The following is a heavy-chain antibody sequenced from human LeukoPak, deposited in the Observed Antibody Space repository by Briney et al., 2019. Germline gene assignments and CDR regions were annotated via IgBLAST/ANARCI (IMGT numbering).Heavy chain of an antibody. CDR2: IKQDGSEK. J-gene: IGHJ3*02. CDR1: GFIFSSYG. CDR3: ARRSAFDI. Sequence: PGGSLRLSCVSSGFIFSSYGMTWVRQAPGKGLEWVANIKQDGSEKYYVDSVKGRFTISRDNAKNSLYLQMNSLRAEDTAVYYCARRSAFDIWGQGTMVTVSS. V-gene: IGHV3-7*01.